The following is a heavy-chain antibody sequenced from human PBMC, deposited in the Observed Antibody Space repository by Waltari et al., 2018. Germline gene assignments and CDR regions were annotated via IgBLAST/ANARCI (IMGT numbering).Heavy chain of an antibody. CDR3: SRQVLGYCTSAACRRLES. J-gene: IGHJ4*02. V-gene: IGHV4-38-2*01. Sequence: QLQESGPGLVKPSETLSLTCDVSGYALISGSYWGWIRQPPGKGLEWVATVYHDGTTFYNPSLNSRATTSMDTSRNQFSLKLRSVTAADTAVYFCSRQVLGYCTSAACRRLESWGQGTLVTVSS. D-gene: IGHD2-2*03. CDR2: VYHDGTT. CDR1: GYALISGSY.